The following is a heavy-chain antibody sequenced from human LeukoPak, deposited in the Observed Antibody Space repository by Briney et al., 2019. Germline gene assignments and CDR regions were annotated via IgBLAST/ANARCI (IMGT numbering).Heavy chain of an antibody. CDR2: IQQHGSET. CDR3: ARDSGYNAFDI. CDR1: GFTFSNYW. V-gene: IGHV3-7*01. J-gene: IGHJ3*02. Sequence: GGSLRLSCEGSGFTFSNYWMSWVRQAPGKGLEWVANIQQHGSETYYGDSVKGRFTISRDNAKNSLFLQMNSLRAEDTAVFYCARDSGYNAFDIWGQGTMVTVSS. D-gene: IGHD5-12*01.